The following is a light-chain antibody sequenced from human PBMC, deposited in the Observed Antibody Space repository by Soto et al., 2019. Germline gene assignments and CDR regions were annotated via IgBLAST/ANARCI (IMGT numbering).Light chain of an antibody. Sequence: QSVLTQPPSVSGAPGQRVTISCTGSSSNIGAGYEVHWYQQLPGTAPKLLIYGNSNRPSGVPDRFSGSKSGTSASLAITGLQAEDEADYYCQSYDNSLSGWVFGGGTKLTVL. J-gene: IGLJ3*02. CDR2: GNS. V-gene: IGLV1-40*01. CDR3: QSYDNSLSGWV. CDR1: SSNIGAGYE.